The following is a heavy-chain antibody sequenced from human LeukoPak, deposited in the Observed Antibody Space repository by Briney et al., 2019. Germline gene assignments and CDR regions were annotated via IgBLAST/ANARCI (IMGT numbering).Heavy chain of an antibody. CDR3: AKESPPADIVVVPAAQSPLSYYYYMDV. V-gene: IGHV3-30*02. J-gene: IGHJ6*03. D-gene: IGHD2-2*01. Sequence: GGSLRLSCAASGFTFSSYGMHWVRQAPGKGLEWVAFIRYDGSNKYYADSVKGRFTISRDNYKNTLYLQMNSLRAEDTAVYYCAKESPPADIVVVPAAQSPLSYYYYMDVWGKGTTVTVSS. CDR2: IRYDGSNK. CDR1: GFTFSSYG.